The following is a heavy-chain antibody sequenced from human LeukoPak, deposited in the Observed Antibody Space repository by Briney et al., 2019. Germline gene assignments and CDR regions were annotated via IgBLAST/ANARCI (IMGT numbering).Heavy chain of an antibody. D-gene: IGHD3-22*01. Sequence: GASVKVSCKASGYTFTSYAMHWVRQAPGQRLEWMGWINPNSGGTNYAQKFQGRVTMTRDTSISTAYMELSRLRSDDTAVYYCARVTSEVPYYYDSSGQVLDYWGQGTLVTVSS. CDR2: INPNSGGT. CDR1: GYTFTSYA. CDR3: ARVTSEVPYYYDSSGQVLDY. J-gene: IGHJ4*02. V-gene: IGHV1-2*02.